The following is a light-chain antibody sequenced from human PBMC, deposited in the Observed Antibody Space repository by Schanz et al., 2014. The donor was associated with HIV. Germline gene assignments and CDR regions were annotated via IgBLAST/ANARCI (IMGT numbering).Light chain of an antibody. J-gene: IGLJ2*01. CDR2: DVS. CDR1: SSDVGGYNY. CDR3: SSYAGSNNLEVV. V-gene: IGLV2-14*01. Sequence: QSVLTQPPSVSGSPGQSITISCTGTSSDVGGYNYVSWYQQHPGKAPKLMIYDVSNRPSGVSNRFSGSKSGNTASLTVSGLQAEDEADYYCSSYAGSNNLEVVFGGGTKLTV.